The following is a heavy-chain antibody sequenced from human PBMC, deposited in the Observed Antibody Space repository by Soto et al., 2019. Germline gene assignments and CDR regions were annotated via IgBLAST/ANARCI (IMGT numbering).Heavy chain of an antibody. CDR3: VLINYGDTT. Sequence: EVQLVESGGGLVQPGGSLRLSCAASGFTVSGNYMGWVRQGPGRGLVWISVIYSGGNTDYTDSVKGRFTISRDNSRNTLSLQMNSLRAEDTAVYYCVLINYGDTTWGQGTLVTVSS. D-gene: IGHD4-17*01. V-gene: IGHV3-66*01. J-gene: IGHJ5*02. CDR2: IYSGGNT. CDR1: GFTVSGNY.